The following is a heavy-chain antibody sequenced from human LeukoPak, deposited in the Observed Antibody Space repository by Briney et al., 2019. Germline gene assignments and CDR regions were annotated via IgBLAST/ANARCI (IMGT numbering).Heavy chain of an antibody. J-gene: IGHJ4*02. CDR3: ARGVYYDSSGYSLDY. D-gene: IGHD3-22*01. Sequence: PSETLSLTCAVYGGSFSGYYWSWIRQPPGKGLEWIGEINHSGSTNYNPSLKSRVTISVDTSKNQFSLKLSSVTAADTAVYYCARGVYYDSSGYSLDYWGQGTLVTVSS. CDR2: INHSGST. V-gene: IGHV4-34*01. CDR1: GGSFSGYY.